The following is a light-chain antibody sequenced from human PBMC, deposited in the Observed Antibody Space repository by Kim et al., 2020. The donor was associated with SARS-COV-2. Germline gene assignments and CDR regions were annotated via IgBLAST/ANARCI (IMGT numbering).Light chain of an antibody. J-gene: IGKJ4*01. CDR2: GAS. CDR1: QSISTW. CDR3: QQDNGY. Sequence: DIQMTQSPSTLSASVGDRVTITCRASQSISTWLAWYQQKPGKAPKLLMYGASSLEGGVPSRFSGSGSGTVFTLTISSLQPDDFATYYCQQDNGYFGGGTKVDIK. V-gene: IGKV1-5*01.